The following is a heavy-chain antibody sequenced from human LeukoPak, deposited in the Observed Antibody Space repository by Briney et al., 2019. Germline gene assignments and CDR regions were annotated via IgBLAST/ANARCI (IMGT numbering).Heavy chain of an antibody. V-gene: IGHV3-30*02. Sequence: GGSLRLSCAASGFTFSNYGMHWVRQAPGKGLEWVAFIRYDGGNKYYADSVKGRFTISRDNSKNTLYLQMNSLRAEDTAVYYCAKLSYVADSSGYYLLAFDIWGQGTMVTVSS. J-gene: IGHJ3*02. D-gene: IGHD3-22*01. CDR3: AKLSYVADSSGYYLLAFDI. CDR1: GFTFSNYG. CDR2: IRYDGGNK.